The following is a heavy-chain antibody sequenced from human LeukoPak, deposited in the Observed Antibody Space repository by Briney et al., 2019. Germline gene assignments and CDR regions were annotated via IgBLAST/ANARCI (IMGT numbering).Heavy chain of an antibody. V-gene: IGHV1-18*01. CDR2: ISAYNGNT. CDR3: AREEVSPYYYGMDV. J-gene: IGHJ6*02. CDR1: GYTFTSHG. Sequence: ASVKVSCKASGYTFTSHGISWVRQAPGQGLEWMGWISAYNGNTNYAQKLQGRVTMTTDTSTSTAYMELRSLRSDDTAVYYCAREEVSPYYYGMDVWGQGTTVTVSS.